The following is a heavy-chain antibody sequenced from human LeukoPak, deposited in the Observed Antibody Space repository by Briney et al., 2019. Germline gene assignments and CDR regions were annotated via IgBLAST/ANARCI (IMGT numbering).Heavy chain of an antibody. V-gene: IGHV4-59*01. CDR1: GGSMNNYY. CDR3: ARGGYIYGTARFDP. CDR2: IYNSGST. D-gene: IGHD5-18*01. Sequence: PSETLSVTCTVSGGSMNNYYWTWIRQPPGKGLEWIGYIYNSGSTSYNPSLKSRALTSIDTSNNQFSLQLSSVTAADTAVYYCARGGYIYGTARFDPWGQGTLVTVSS. J-gene: IGHJ5*02.